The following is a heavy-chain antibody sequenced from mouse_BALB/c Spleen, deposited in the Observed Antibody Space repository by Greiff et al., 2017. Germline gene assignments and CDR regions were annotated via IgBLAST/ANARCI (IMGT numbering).Heavy chain of an antibody. D-gene: IGHD1-1*01. J-gene: IGHJ4*01. V-gene: IGHV1S22*01. CDR1: GYTFTSYW. CDR2: IYPGSGST. Sequence: LQQPGSELVRPGASVKLSCKASGYTFTSYWMHWVKQRPGQGLEWIGNIYPGSGSTNYDEKFKSKATLTVDTSASTAYMQLSSLTSEDSAVYYCTRRGSSSLYAMDYWGQGTSVTVSS. CDR3: TRRGSSSLYAMDY.